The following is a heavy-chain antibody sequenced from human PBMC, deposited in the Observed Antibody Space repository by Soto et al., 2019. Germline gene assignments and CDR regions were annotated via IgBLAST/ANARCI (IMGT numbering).Heavy chain of an antibody. V-gene: IGHV3-23*01. Sequence: EVQLLESGGGLVQPGGSLRLSCAASGFTFSSYAMSWVRQAPGKGLEWDSAISGSGGSTYYADSVKGRFTISRDNSKNTLYLQMNSLRAEDTAVYYCAAHYDILTGRFDYWGQGTLVTVSS. CDR2: ISGSGGST. D-gene: IGHD3-9*01. CDR1: GFTFSSYA. J-gene: IGHJ4*02. CDR3: AAHYDILTGRFDY.